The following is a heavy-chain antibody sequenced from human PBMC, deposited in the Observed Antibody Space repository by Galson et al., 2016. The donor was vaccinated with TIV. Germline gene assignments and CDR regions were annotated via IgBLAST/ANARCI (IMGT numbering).Heavy chain of an antibody. CDR3: ARVWPYTAMDDYYYYGMDV. CDR1: GFTFSSCN. Sequence: SLRLSCAGSGFTFSSCNMHWVRQAPGKGLEWVAFISYDGSDKYYADSVKGRFTISRDNSRSAVDLQMNSLRGDDTAVYYCARVWPYTAMDDYYYYGMDVWGQGTTVTVSS. D-gene: IGHD5-18*01. V-gene: IGHV3-30*03. CDR2: ISYDGSDK. J-gene: IGHJ6*02.